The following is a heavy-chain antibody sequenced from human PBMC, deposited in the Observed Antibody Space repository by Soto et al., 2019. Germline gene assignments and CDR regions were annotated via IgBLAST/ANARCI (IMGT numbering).Heavy chain of an antibody. D-gene: IGHD1-26*01. Sequence: PSETLSLTCTVSGGSISGYYWSWIRQPPGKGLEWIGYIYYSGSTNYNPSLKSRVTISVDTSKNQFSLKLSSVTAADTAVYYCARCLFSYGARFDPWGQGTLVTVSS. CDR3: ARCLFSYGARFDP. CDR1: GGSISGYY. CDR2: IYYSGST. V-gene: IGHV4-59*01. J-gene: IGHJ5*02.